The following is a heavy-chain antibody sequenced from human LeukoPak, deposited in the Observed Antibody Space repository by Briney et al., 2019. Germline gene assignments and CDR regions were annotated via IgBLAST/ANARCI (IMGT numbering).Heavy chain of an antibody. CDR3: ARDLGFGAMPDH. V-gene: IGHV3-33*01. J-gene: IGHJ4*02. Sequence: GGSLRLSCAASGFTFSSYGMHWVRQAPGKGLEWVAVIWYDGSNKYYADSVKGRFTISRDNSKNTLYLQMNSLRAEDTAVYYCARDLGFGAMPDHWGQGTLVTVSS. CDR2: IWYDGSNK. CDR1: GFTFSSYG. D-gene: IGHD2-2*01.